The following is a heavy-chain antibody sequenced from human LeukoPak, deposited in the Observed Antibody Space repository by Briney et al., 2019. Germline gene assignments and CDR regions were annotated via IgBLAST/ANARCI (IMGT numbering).Heavy chain of an antibody. J-gene: IGHJ4*02. CDR1: GYTFTGYY. D-gene: IGHD3-9*01. CDR3: ARARELRYFDWTRIKLYYFDY. V-gene: IGHV1-2*02. CDR2: INPNSGGA. Sequence: RASVKVSCKASGYTFTGYYMHWVRQAPGQGLEWMGWINPNSGGANHAQKFQGRVTMTRDTSISTAYMELSRLRSDDTAVYYCARARELRYFDWTRIKLYYFDYWGQGTLVTVSS.